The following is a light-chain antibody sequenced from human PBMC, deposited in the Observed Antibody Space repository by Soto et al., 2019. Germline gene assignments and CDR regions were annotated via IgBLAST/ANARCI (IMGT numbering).Light chain of an antibody. CDR3: QQYGSSFKT. V-gene: IGKV3-20*01. J-gene: IGKJ1*01. CDR1: QSVSSSH. Sequence: EIVLTQSPGTLSLSPGERASVSCRASQSVSSSHLAWYQQKPGQAPRLLIYGGTSRATGIPDRFSGSGSGTDFTLTISRLEPEDFAVYYCQQYGSSFKTFGQGTKVEIK. CDR2: GGT.